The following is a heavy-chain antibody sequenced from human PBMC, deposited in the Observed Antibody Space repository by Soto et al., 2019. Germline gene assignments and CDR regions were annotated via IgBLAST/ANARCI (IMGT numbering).Heavy chain of an antibody. CDR3: ARVNWEVFRRNSGYPEGKEYYYYYMDV. CDR2: ISSSGSTI. D-gene: IGHD5-12*01. V-gene: IGHV3-11*01. Sequence: GGSLRLSCAASGFTFSDYYMSWIRQAPGKGLEWVSYISSSGSTIYYADSVKGRFTISRDNAKNSLYLQMNSLRAEDPAVYYWARVNWEVFRRNSGYPEGKEYYYYYMDVWGKGTTVTVSS. CDR1: GFTFSDYY. J-gene: IGHJ6*03.